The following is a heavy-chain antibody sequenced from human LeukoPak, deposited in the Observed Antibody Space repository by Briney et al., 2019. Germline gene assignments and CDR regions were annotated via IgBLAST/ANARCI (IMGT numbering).Heavy chain of an antibody. Sequence: SQTLSLTCTVSGGSISSGGYYWSWIRQHPGKGLEWIGYIYYSGSTYYNPSLKGRATISVDTSKNQFSLKLSSVTAADTAVYYCARDDLDAFDIWGQGTMVTVSS. CDR2: IYYSGST. V-gene: IGHV4-31*03. CDR1: GGSISSGGYY. J-gene: IGHJ3*02. D-gene: IGHD3-3*01. CDR3: ARDDLDAFDI.